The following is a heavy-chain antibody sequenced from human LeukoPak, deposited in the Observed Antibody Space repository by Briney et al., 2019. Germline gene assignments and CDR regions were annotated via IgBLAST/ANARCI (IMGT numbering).Heavy chain of an antibody. CDR2: ISGSGGST. J-gene: IGHJ3*02. D-gene: IGHD6-19*01. CDR1: GFTFSSYA. Sequence: GGSLRLSCAASGFTFSSYAMSWVRQAPGKGLEWVSAISGSGGSTYYADSVKGRFTISRDNSKNTLYLQMNSLRAEDTAVYYCAKDRGSSGWLKDAFDIWGQGTMVTVSS. V-gene: IGHV3-23*01. CDR3: AKDRGSSGWLKDAFDI.